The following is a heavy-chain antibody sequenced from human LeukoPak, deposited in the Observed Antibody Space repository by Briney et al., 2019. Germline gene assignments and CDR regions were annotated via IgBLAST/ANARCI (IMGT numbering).Heavy chain of an antibody. V-gene: IGHV4-59*08. D-gene: IGHD6-19*01. CDR3: MRRDTGWNYSDY. CDR2: IYYKVNT. CDR1: GGSIYSHY. J-gene: IGHJ4*02. Sequence: SETLSLTCAVSGGSIYSHYWGWIRPPPGKGLEWIGDIYYKVNTTYNPSLKSRVTISLDTSKNHLSLTLTSVVAADTAIYYCMRRDTGWNYSDYWGQGILVTVSS.